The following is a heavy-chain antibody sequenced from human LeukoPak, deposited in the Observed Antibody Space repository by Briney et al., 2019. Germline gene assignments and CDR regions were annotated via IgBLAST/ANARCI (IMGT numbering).Heavy chain of an antibody. CDR1: GFTFGSHW. J-gene: IGHJ3*02. V-gene: IGHV3-7*01. D-gene: IGHD3-22*01. Sequence: GGSLRLSCSASGFTFGSHWMSWVRQAPGKGLEWMATIKQDGSEKYYVDSVKGRFTISRDNAKNPLYLQMNSLRAEDTAVYYCARHIDYFDSSGEPRDGLDIWGQGTMVTVSS. CDR2: IKQDGSEK. CDR3: ARHIDYFDSSGEPRDGLDI.